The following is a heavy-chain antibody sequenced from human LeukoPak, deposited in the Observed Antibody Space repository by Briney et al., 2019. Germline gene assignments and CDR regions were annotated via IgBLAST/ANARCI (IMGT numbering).Heavy chain of an antibody. CDR2: IGTASDT. D-gene: IGHD1-1*01. V-gene: IGHV3-13*01. Sequence: GGSLRLSCAASGFTFSSFDMHWVRQPTGQGLEWVSTIGTASDTYYPGSVEGRFTLSRDNAKNSLYLQMNSLTAGDTAVYYCARRLPRGKYYYMDVWGKGNTVTVSS. CDR3: ARRLPRGKYYYMDV. J-gene: IGHJ6*03. CDR1: GFTFSSFD.